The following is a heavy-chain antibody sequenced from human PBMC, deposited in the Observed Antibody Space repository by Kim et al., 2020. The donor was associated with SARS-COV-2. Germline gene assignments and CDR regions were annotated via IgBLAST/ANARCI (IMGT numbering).Heavy chain of an antibody. D-gene: IGHD3-10*01. Sequence: SETLSLTCTVSGGSISSYYWSWIRQPPGKGLEWIGYIYYSGSTNYNPSLKSRVTISVDMSKNQFSLKLSSVTAADTAVYYCARSLLVRGANYYGMDVWGQGTTVTVSS. CDR1: GGSISSYY. CDR3: ARSLLVRGANYYGMDV. J-gene: IGHJ6*02. CDR2: IYYSGST. V-gene: IGHV4-59*01.